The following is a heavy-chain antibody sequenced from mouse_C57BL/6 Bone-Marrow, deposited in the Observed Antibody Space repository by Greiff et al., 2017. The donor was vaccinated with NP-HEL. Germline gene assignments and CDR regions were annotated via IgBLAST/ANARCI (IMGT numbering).Heavy chain of an antibody. D-gene: IGHD1-3*01. CDR1: GYTFTSYG. CDR3: ARLNEEGYFDY. V-gene: IGHV1-81*01. Sequence: QVHVKQSGAELARPGASVKLSCKASGYTFTSYGISWVKQRTGQGLEWIGEIYPRSGNTYYNEKFKGKATLTADKSSSTAYMELRSLTSEDSAVYFCARLNEEGYFDYWGQGTTLTVSS. J-gene: IGHJ2*01. CDR2: IYPRSGNT.